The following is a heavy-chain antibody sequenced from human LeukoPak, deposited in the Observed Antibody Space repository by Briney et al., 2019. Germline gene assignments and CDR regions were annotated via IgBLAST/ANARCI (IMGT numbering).Heavy chain of an antibody. D-gene: IGHD2-21*01. Sequence: AHTLSLTCTVSGGSISSGGYYWSWIRQHPGKGLEWIGYIYYSGSTYYNPSLKSRVTISVDTSKNQFSLKLSSVTAADTAVYYCARQLFGFFDYWGQGTLVTVSS. CDR2: IYYSGST. J-gene: IGHJ4*02. CDR3: ARQLFGFFDY. V-gene: IGHV4-31*03. CDR1: GGSISSGGYY.